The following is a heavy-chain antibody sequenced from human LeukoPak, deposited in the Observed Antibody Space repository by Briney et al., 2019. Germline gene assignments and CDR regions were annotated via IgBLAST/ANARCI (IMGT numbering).Heavy chain of an antibody. CDR1: GGSISSSGYY. D-gene: IGHD5-12*01. CDR2: ISYGGNT. CDR3: GRAPVATPSEFDY. V-gene: IGHV4-31*03. Sequence: PSQTLSLICTVSGGSISSSGYYWNWIRQHPGKGPEWVGYISYGGNTYYNPSLKSRVAISADTPKDQFSLKLSSTTAADTAVYYCGRAPVATPSEFDYWGQGTLVTVSS. J-gene: IGHJ4*02.